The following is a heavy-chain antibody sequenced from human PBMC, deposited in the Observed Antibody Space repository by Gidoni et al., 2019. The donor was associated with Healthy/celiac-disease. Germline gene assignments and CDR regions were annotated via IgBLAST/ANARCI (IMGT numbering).Heavy chain of an antibody. J-gene: IGHJ5*02. D-gene: IGHD6-13*01. Sequence: QITLKESGPTLVKPTQTLTLTCTFSGFSLSTSGVGVGWIRQPPGKALEWFELIYWDDDKRYSPSLKSRLTITKDTSKNQVVLIMTNMDPVDTATYYCARSRIAAPWDPWGQGTLVTVSS. CDR1: GFSLSTSGVG. CDR2: IYWDDDK. CDR3: ARSRIAAPWDP. V-gene: IGHV2-5*02.